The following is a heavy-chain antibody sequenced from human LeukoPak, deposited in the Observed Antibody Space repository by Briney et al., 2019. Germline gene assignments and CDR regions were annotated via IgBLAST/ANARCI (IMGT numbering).Heavy chain of an antibody. CDR1: GFTFSSYA. D-gene: IGHD3-22*01. CDR2: ISYDGSNK. J-gene: IGHJ5*02. CDR3: ARDAHIPMIVVVTYNWFDP. V-gene: IGHV3-30*04. Sequence: TGGSLRLSCAASGFTFSSYAMHWVRQAPGKGLEWVAVISYDGSNKYYADSVKGRFTISRDNSKNTLYLQMNSLRAEDTAVYYCARDAHIPMIVVVTYNWFDPWGQGTLVTVSS.